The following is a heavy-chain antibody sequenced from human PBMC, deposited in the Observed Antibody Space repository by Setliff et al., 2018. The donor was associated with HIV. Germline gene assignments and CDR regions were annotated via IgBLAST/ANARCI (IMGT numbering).Heavy chain of an antibody. CDR2: ISPNYGGT. V-gene: IGHV1-2*06. Sequence: GASVKVSCKTSGYIFTHYYTHWVRQAPGQGLEWMGRISPNYGGTHYPQKFQGRVTLTSDTSISTAYMELSGLTSGDTAVYYCARGQGPVDYWGQGTLVTVSS. J-gene: IGHJ4*02. CDR1: GYIFTHYY. CDR3: ARGQGPVDY.